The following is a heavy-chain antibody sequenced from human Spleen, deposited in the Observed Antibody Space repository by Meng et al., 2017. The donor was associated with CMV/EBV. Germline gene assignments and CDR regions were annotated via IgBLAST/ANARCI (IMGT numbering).Heavy chain of an antibody. CDR2: ISGSGSII. CDR3: ARDWGYCSSTSCRYFDY. D-gene: IGHD2-2*01. CDR1: FTVSDYY. J-gene: IGHJ4*02. V-gene: IGHV3-11*04. Sequence: FTVSDYYMSCIRQAPGKGLEWISYISGSGSIIYYADSVKGRFTISRDNAKNSLYLQMNSLRAEDTAMYYCARDWGYCSSTSCRYFDYWGQGTLVTVSS.